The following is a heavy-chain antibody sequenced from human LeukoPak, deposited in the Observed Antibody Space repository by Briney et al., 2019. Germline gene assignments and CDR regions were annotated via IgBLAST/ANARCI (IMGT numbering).Heavy chain of an antibody. CDR3: AGGRKVFEVVIYLSAPNNWFDP. CDR2: INHSGST. D-gene: IGHD3-3*01. CDR1: GGSFSGYY. J-gene: IGHJ5*02. V-gene: IGHV4-34*01. Sequence: LETLSLTCAVYGGSFSGYYWSWIRQPPGKGLEWIGEINHSGSTNYNPSLKSRVTISVDTSKNQFSLKLSSVTAADTAVYYCAGGRKVFEVVIYLSAPNNWFDPWGKGTLVTVSS.